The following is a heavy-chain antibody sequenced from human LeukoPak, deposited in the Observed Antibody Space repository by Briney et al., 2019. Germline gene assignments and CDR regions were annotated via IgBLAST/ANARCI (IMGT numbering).Heavy chain of an antibody. CDR1: GFTFSSYA. J-gene: IGHJ4*02. CDR3: AKHIAMPAQYNFES. D-gene: IGHD6-19*01. V-gene: IGHV3-23*01. Sequence: GSLRLSCAASGFTFSSYAMSWVRQAPGKGLEWVSIISGSDGTTYYADSVKGRFTISRDNSKNTLYLQMNSLRAEDTAVYYCAKHIAMPAQYNFESWDQGTLVTVSS. CDR2: ISGSDGTT.